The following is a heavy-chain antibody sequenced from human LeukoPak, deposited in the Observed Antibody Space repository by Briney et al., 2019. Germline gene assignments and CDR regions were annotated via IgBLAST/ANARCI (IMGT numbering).Heavy chain of an antibody. CDR2: IYPGDSDT. J-gene: IGHJ3*02. CDR3: ARGARGYSGYDFGFWAFDI. V-gene: IGHV5-51*01. Sequence: GESLKISCKGSGYSFSSYWIGWVRQMPGKGLEWMGIIYPGDSDTRYSPSFQGQVTISADKSISTAYLQWSSLKASDTAMYYCARGARGYSGYDFGFWAFDIWGQGTMVTVSS. CDR1: GYSFSSYW. D-gene: IGHD5-12*01.